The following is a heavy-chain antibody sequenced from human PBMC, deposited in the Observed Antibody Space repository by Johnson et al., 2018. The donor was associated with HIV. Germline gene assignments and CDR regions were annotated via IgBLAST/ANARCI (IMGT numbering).Heavy chain of an antibody. CDR3: ARGEDYGGNFGAVDS. Sequence: QVQLVESGGGVVQPGRSLRLSCAASGFTFSSYAVQWVRQAPDKGLEWVAVISYDGSKKYYADSVRGRFTISRDNSKNTLYLKMNSLGDEDTAVYYCARGEDYGGNFGAVDSWGQGTMVTVSS. D-gene: IGHD4-23*01. CDR1: GFTFSSYA. CDR2: ISYDGSKK. V-gene: IGHV3-30-3*01. J-gene: IGHJ3*02.